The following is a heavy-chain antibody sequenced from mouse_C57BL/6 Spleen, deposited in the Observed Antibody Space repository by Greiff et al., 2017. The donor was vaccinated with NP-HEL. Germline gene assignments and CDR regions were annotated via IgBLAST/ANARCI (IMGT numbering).Heavy chain of an antibody. V-gene: IGHV3-6*01. CDR1: GYSITSGYY. J-gene: IGHJ3*01. Sequence: EVQVVESGPGLVKPSQSLSLTCSVTGYSITSGYYWNWIRQFPGNKLEWMGYISYDGSNNYNPSLKNRISITRDTSKNQFFLKLNSVTTEDTATYYCAREGAYYSSGFAYWGQGTLVTVSA. D-gene: IGHD2-5*01. CDR3: AREGAYYSSGFAY. CDR2: ISYDGSN.